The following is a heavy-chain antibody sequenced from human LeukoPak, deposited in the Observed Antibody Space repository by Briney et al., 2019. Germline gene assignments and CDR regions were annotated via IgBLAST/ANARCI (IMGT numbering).Heavy chain of an antibody. D-gene: IGHD5-24*01. Sequence: GGSLRLSCAASGFTFSNYWMSWVRQAPGKGLEWVSAISGSGGSTYYADSVKGRFTISRDNSKNTLYLQMNSLRAEDTAVYYCAKDRRLQLPRGYFDYWGQGTLVTVSS. J-gene: IGHJ4*02. V-gene: IGHV3-23*01. CDR3: AKDRRLQLPRGYFDY. CDR1: GFTFSNYW. CDR2: ISGSGGST.